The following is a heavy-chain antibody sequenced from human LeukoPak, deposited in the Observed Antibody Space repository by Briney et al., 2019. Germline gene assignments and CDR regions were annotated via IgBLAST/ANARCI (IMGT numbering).Heavy chain of an antibody. Sequence: SETLSLTCTVYGGSISDHYWSWIRQPPGKGLEYLGYTHYSGSTDSSPSLKSRVTISVDTSKNQFSLRLSSVTAADTAVYYCAKFGNYPVHVSYSYYYLDVWGKGTTVTVSS. D-gene: IGHD1-7*01. CDR2: THYSGST. J-gene: IGHJ6*03. CDR1: GGSISDHY. CDR3: AKFGNYPVHVSYSYYYLDV. V-gene: IGHV4-59*11.